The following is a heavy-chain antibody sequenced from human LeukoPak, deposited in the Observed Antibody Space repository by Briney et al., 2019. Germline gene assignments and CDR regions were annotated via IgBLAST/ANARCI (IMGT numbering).Heavy chain of an antibody. J-gene: IGHJ4*02. V-gene: IGHV1-18*01. D-gene: IGHD3-10*01. CDR1: GYTFTSYG. Sequence: ASVKVSCKASGYTFTSYGISWVRQAPGEGLEWMGWISAYNGNTNYAQKLQGRVTMTTDTSTSTAYMELRSLRSGDTAVYYCARDVRMGYGSGSSNWGQGTLVTVSS. CDR2: ISAYNGNT. CDR3: ARDVRMGYGSGSSN.